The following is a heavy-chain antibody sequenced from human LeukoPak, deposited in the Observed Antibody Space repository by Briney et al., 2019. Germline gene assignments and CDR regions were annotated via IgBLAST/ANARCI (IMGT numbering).Heavy chain of an antibody. J-gene: IGHJ6*02. V-gene: IGHV4-30-4*01. Sequence: SETLSLTCTVSGGSISSGDYYWSWIGQPPGKGLEWIGYIYYSGSTYYNPSLKSRVTISVDTSKNQFSLKLSSVNAADTAVYYCARSYYYGSGSYNYYYYYGMDVWGQGTTVTVSS. D-gene: IGHD3-10*01. CDR3: ARSYYYGSGSYNYYYYYGMDV. CDR1: GGSISSGDYY. CDR2: IYYSGST.